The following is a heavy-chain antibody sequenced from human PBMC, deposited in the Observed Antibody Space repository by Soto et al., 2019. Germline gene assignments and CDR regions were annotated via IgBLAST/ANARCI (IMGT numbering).Heavy chain of an antibody. Sequence: PGGSLRLSCAASGFTFSSYWMTWVRQAPGKEPEWVANINQDGSKESYVDSVKGRFTISRDNAENSLYLQMKSLRAEDTAVYYCARDGWHGVFYFDYWGQGTVVTVSS. CDR1: GFTFSSYW. CDR2: INQDGSKE. J-gene: IGHJ4*02. CDR3: ARDGWHGVFYFDY. V-gene: IGHV3-7*01. D-gene: IGHD3-10*01.